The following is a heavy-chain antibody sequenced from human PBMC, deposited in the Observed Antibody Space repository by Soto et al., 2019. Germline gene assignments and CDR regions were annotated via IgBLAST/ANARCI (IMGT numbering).Heavy chain of an antibody. CDR2: IFYTGRT. V-gene: IGHV4-39*01. CDR1: GGSISNPSYY. J-gene: IGHJ4*02. CDR3: ARQRVLPAQYYFDS. Sequence: PSETLSLTCTVSGGSISNPSYYWGWVRQPPGKGLEWIGDIFYTGRTYYSPSLKSRVTISVDTSKEQFSLNLRSVTAADTAVYYCARQRVLPAQYYFDSWGQGVVVTVSS. D-gene: IGHD2-2*01.